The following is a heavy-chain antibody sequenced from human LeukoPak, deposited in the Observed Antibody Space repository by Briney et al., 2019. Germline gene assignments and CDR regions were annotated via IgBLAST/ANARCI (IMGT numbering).Heavy chain of an antibody. J-gene: IGHJ4*02. Sequence: ASVTVSCKASGYTFTSYYMHWVRQAPGQGLEWMGLINPSGGSTSYAQKFQGSVPMTRDTSTSTVYMELSSLRSEDTAVYYCPRANIRTMVRVGGFGYWGQGTLVTVSS. V-gene: IGHV1-46*01. CDR2: INPSGGST. CDR1: GYTFTSYY. CDR3: PRANIRTMVRVGGFGY. D-gene: IGHD3-10*01.